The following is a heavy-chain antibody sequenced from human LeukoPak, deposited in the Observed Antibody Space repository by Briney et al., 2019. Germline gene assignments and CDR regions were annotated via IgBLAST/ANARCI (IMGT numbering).Heavy chain of an antibody. CDR2: ISSSSSYI. J-gene: IGHJ4*02. Sequence: GGSLGLSCAASGFTFSSYSMNWVRQAPGKGLEWVSSISSSSSYIYYADSVKGRFTISRDNAKNSLYLQMNSLRAEDTAVYYCARDGITMVRGVITDWGQGTLVTVSS. CDR3: ARDGITMVRGVITD. D-gene: IGHD3-10*01. V-gene: IGHV3-21*01. CDR1: GFTFSSYS.